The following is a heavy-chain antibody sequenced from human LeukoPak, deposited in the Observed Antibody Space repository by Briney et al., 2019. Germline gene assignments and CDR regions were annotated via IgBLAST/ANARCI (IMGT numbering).Heavy chain of an antibody. V-gene: IGHV3-23*01. CDR2: ISGSGGST. D-gene: IGHD7-27*01. J-gene: IGHJ4*02. Sequence: GGSLRLSCVASTFSLSSHSMNWLRRAPGKGLEWVSAISGSGGSTYYADSVKGRFTISRDNSKNTLYLQMNSLRAEDTAVYYCATETGDDRNYWGQGTLVTVSS. CDR3: ATETGDDRNY. CDR1: TFSLSSHS.